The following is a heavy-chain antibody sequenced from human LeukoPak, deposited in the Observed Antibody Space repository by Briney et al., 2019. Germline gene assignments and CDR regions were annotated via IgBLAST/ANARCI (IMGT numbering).Heavy chain of an antibody. CDR2: ISSSGANT. CDR1: GFTFRDAA. Sequence: GGSLRLPCAASGFTFRDAAMTWVRQAPGKGLEWVSLISSSGANTYYADSVKGRFTISRDNSRNTLPLHMTSLRVEDTAIYYCVRDIELSTWGLGTLVTVSS. V-gene: IGHV3-23*01. D-gene: IGHD5-12*01. CDR3: VRDIELST. J-gene: IGHJ3*01.